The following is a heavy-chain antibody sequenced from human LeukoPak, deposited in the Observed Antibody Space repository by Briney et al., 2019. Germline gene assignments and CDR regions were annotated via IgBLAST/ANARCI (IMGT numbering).Heavy chain of an antibody. CDR1: GYTFTNYA. CDR3: ASDPNILDI. Sequence: ASVKVSCKASGYTFTNYAINWVRQAPGQGLEWMGWINPNSGGTNYAQKFQGRVTMARDTSISTAYMELSRLRSDDTAVYYCASDPNILDIWGQGTMVTVSS. V-gene: IGHV1-2*02. D-gene: IGHD2/OR15-2a*01. J-gene: IGHJ3*02. CDR2: INPNSGGT.